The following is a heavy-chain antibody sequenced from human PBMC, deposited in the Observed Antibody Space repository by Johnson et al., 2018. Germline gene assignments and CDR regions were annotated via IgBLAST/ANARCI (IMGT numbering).Heavy chain of an antibody. CDR2: ISWNSESI. V-gene: IGHV3-9*01. CDR1: GFTFDEYA. D-gene: IGHD2/OR15-2a*01. CDR3: ARDFSSKRDLDV. Sequence: VQLVQSGGGLVQXGRSLRLSCAASGFTFDEYAMHWVRQAPGKGLEWVSGISWNSESIDYADSVKGRFTISRDNSKNTLYLQMNSLRAEDTAVYYCARDFSSKRDLDVWGQGTTVTVSS. J-gene: IGHJ6*02.